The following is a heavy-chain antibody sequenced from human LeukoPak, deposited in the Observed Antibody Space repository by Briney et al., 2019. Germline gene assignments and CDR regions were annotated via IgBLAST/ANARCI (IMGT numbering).Heavy chain of an antibody. D-gene: IGHD3-10*01. CDR1: GFTFDDYG. CDR3: ARGRGDANGHNWFDP. CDR2: TNWNGDSI. J-gene: IGHJ5*02. V-gene: IGHV3-20*01. Sequence: GGSLRLSCTAPGFTFDDYGMSWVRQAPGKGLEWVSGTNWNGDSIGYADSVKGRFTISRDNANNSLYLQMDSLRAEDTALYHCARGRGDANGHNWFDPWGQGTLVTVSS.